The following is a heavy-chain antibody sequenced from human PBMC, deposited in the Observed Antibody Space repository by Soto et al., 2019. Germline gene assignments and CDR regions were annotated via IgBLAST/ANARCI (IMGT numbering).Heavy chain of an antibody. CDR3: ARTGRVVGAFSLYYFDY. J-gene: IGHJ4*02. V-gene: IGHV4-39*01. D-gene: IGHD1-26*01. CDR1: GGSISSSTYY. CDR2: IYYTGST. Sequence: PSETLSLTCTVSGGSISSSTYYWGWIRQPPGKGLEWIGSIYYTGSTYYNPSLKSRVTISVDTSKNQFSLKLSSVTAADTAVYYCARTGRVVGAFSLYYFDYWGQGTLVTVSS.